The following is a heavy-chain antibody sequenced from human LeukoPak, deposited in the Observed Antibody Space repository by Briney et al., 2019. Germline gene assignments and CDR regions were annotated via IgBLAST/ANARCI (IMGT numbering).Heavy chain of an antibody. CDR2: ISGSGGTT. D-gene: IGHD2-21*02. J-gene: IGHJ6*03. CDR1: GFTFSIYA. CDR3: ARGTAAYYYYYYMDV. Sequence: PGGSLRLSCTASGFTFSIYAISWVRQAPGKGLEWVSAISGSGGTTYYADSVKGRFTISRDNAKNSLYLQMNSLRAEDTAVYYCARGTAAYYYYYYMDVWGKGTTVTVSS. V-gene: IGHV3-23*01.